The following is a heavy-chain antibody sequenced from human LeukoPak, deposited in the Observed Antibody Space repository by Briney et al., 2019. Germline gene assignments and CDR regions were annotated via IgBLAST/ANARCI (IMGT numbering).Heavy chain of an antibody. CDR3: AKMRGEYCSGGSCYGNWFDP. Sequence: GGSLRLSCAASGFTFSSYGMHWVRQAPGKGLEWVAVISYDGSNKYYADSAKGRFTISRDNSKNTLYLQMNSLRAEDTAVYYCAKMRGEYCSGGSCYGNWFDPWGQGTLVTVSS. CDR1: GFTFSSYG. J-gene: IGHJ5*02. CDR2: ISYDGSNK. D-gene: IGHD2-15*01. V-gene: IGHV3-30*18.